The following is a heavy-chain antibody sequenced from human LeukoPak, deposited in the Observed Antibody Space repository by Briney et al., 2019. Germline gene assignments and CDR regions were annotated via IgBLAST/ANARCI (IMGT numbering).Heavy chain of an antibody. Sequence: ASVKVSCKASGYTFTGYYMHWVRQAPGQGLEWMGWISAYNGNTNYAQRLQGRVTMTTDTSTSTAYMELRSLRSDDTAVYYCARDLIAVAGYFDYWGQGTLVTVSS. J-gene: IGHJ4*02. CDR1: GYTFTGYY. V-gene: IGHV1-18*04. CDR2: ISAYNGNT. D-gene: IGHD6-19*01. CDR3: ARDLIAVAGYFDY.